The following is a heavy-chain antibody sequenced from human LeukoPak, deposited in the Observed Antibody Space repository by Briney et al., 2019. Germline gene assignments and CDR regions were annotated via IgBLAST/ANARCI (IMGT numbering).Heavy chain of an antibody. CDR2: INHSGST. J-gene: IGHJ4*02. CDR3: ARVTGYMVEDYFDY. CDR1: GGSFSGYY. D-gene: IGHD6-13*01. V-gene: IGHV4-34*01. Sequence: PSETLSLTCAVYGGSFSGYYWSWIRQPPGRGLEWIGEINHSGSTNYNPSLKSRVTISVDTSKNQFSLKLSFVTAADTAVYYCARVTGYMVEDYFDYWGQGTLVTVSS.